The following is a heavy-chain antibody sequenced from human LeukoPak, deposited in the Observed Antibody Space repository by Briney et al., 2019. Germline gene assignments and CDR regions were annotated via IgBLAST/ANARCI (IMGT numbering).Heavy chain of an antibody. CDR1: GFTFSNYA. Sequence: GGFLRLSCAASGFTFSNYAMSWVRQAPGEGLAWVSSISGSSSYIYYADSVKGRFTISRDNAKNSLYLQMNSLRAEDTAVYYCARVDPGSYLMFYYVDFWGQGTLVTVSS. CDR2: ISGSSSYI. V-gene: IGHV3-21*01. J-gene: IGHJ4*02. CDR3: ARVDPGSYLMFYYVDF. D-gene: IGHD3-10*01.